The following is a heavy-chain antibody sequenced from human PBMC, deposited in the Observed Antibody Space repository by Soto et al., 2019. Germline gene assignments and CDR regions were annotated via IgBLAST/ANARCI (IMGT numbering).Heavy chain of an antibody. CDR2: ISYDGSNK. CDR3: ARTIGELRHFDY. Sequence: GESLKISCAASGFTFSSYAMHWVRQAPGKGLEWVAVISYDGSNKYYADSVKGRFTISRDNSKNTLYLQMNSLRAEDTAVYYCARTIGELRHFDYWGQGTLVTVSS. CDR1: GFTFSSYA. V-gene: IGHV3-30*04. D-gene: IGHD1-26*01. J-gene: IGHJ4*02.